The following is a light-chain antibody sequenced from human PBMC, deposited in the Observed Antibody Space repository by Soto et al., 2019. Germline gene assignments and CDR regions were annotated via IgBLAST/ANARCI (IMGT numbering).Light chain of an antibody. V-gene: IGKV4-1*01. Sequence: DIVMTQSPDSLAVSLGERATINCKSSQSVLYSSDNKDYLASYQQRPGHPPNLLIYWASTRESGVPDRFSGSGSGTEFTLTISSLNSEDVAVYYFQQYFATPHTFGQGTKLEI. CDR1: QSVLYSSDNKDY. J-gene: IGKJ2*01. CDR2: WAS. CDR3: QQYFATPHT.